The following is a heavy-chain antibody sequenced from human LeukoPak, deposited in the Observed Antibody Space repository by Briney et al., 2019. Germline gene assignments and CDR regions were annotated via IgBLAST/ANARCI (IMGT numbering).Heavy chain of an antibody. CDR2: IYPGDSDT. Sequence: GESLKISCKGSGYSFTSYWIGWVRQMPGKGLEWMGIIYPGDSDTRYSPSFQGQVTISADKSISTAYLQWSSLKASDTAMYYCARQWGLEMATESAFDIWGQGTMVTVSS. J-gene: IGHJ3*02. CDR1: GYSFTSYW. D-gene: IGHD5-24*01. CDR3: ARQWGLEMATESAFDI. V-gene: IGHV5-51*01.